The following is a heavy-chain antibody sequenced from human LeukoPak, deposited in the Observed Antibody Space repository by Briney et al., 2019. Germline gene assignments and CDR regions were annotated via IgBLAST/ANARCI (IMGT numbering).Heavy chain of an antibody. Sequence: SQTLSPTCAVYGGPFSGYYWNWIRQPPGKGLEWTGDINHNEYTCYNPSLESRVSISVDKSKNQFSLKVYSLTAADTAVYFCARAGTGDRSAVCDYWGQEILVSVSS. CDR1: GGPFSGYY. CDR3: ARAGTGDRSAVCDY. J-gene: IGHJ4*02. D-gene: IGHD7-27*01. V-gene: IGHV4-34*01. CDR2: INHNEYT.